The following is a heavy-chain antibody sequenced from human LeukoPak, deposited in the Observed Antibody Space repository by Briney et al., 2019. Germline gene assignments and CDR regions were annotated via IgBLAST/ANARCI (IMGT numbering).Heavy chain of an antibody. V-gene: IGHV3-33*06. CDR3: AKDRYGDYRPRTLDY. D-gene: IGHD4-17*01. CDR1: GFTFSSYG. J-gene: IGHJ4*02. CDR2: IWYDGSNK. Sequence: PGGSLRLSCAASGFTFSSYGMHWVRQAPGKGLEWVAVIWYDGSNKYYADSVKGRFTISRDNSKNTLYLQMNSLRAEDTAVYYCAKDRYGDYRPRTLDYWGQGTLVSVSS.